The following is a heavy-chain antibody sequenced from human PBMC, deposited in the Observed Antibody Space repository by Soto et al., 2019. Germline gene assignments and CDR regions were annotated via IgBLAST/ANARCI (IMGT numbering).Heavy chain of an antibody. CDR3: ARTEDFDYYYYGMDV. J-gene: IGHJ6*02. CDR2: LSAYNGNT. D-gene: IGHD3-3*01. CDR1: GDTFTSYG. Sequence: QVQLVQSGAEVKKPGASVTVSCKASGDTFTSYGISWVRQAPGQGLEWMGWLSAYNGNTNYAQKRQGRVTMTTDTSTSTAYMELRSLRSDDTAVYYCARTEDFDYYYYGMDVCGQWTTVTVSS. V-gene: IGHV1-18*04.